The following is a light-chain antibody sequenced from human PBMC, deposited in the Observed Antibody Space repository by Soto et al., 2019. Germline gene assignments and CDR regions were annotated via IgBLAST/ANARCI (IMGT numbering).Light chain of an antibody. CDR3: AAWDDSLNGYV. CDR2: SND. CDR1: SSNIGSNS. V-gene: IGLV1-44*01. Sequence: QSELTQPPSASGTPGQRVTISCSGSSSNIGSNSVNWYQQLPGTAPKLLIYSNDRRPSGVPDRFSGSKSGTSASLAISGLQSEDEADYYCAAWDDSLNGYVFGTGTKLTVL. J-gene: IGLJ1*01.